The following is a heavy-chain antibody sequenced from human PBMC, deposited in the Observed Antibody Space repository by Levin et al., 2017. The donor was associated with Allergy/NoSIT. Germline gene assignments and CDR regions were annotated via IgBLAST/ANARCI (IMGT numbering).Heavy chain of an antibody. D-gene: IGHD6-19*01. Sequence: PSETLSLTCTVSGGSISSIIYYWGWIRQPPGKGLEWIGSIYYSGTTYYNPSLKSRVTISVDTSKNQFSLKLSPVTAADTAVYYCARLKVSLAVAVSYDVDYWGQGTLVTVSS. J-gene: IGHJ4*02. V-gene: IGHV4-39*01. CDR1: GGSISSIIYY. CDR2: IYYSGTT. CDR3: ARLKVSLAVAVSYDVDY.